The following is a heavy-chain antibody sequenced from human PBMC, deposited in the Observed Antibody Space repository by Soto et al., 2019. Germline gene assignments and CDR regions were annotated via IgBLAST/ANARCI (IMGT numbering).Heavy chain of an antibody. Sequence: QVQLVESGGGVVHPGRSLRLSCAVSGFTFRNFGMHWVRQAPGKGLEWVAVISYDGSEKYYAESVKGRFTVFRDNYKNTLSLQMNSLRSDDTAVYYCVKDSSPGGYFDSWXXGXLVTVSS. V-gene: IGHV3-30*18. J-gene: IGHJ4*01. D-gene: IGHD2-15*01. CDR1: GFTFRNFG. CDR2: ISYDGSEK. CDR3: VKDSSPGGYFDS.